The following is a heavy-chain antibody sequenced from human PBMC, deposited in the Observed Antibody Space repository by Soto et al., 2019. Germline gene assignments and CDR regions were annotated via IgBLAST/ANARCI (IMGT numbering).Heavy chain of an antibody. V-gene: IGHV4-34*12. Sequence: SETLSLTCAVSRGSFSGYYWSWVRQFPGKGLEWIGEIIHTGSTNYNPSLKSRVTMSIDTSKKEISLKLSSVTAADTAVYYCARVGQPPYDYWGQGTLVTVSS. D-gene: IGHD2-2*01. J-gene: IGHJ4*02. CDR2: IIHTGST. CDR3: ARVGQPPYDY. CDR1: RGSFSGYY.